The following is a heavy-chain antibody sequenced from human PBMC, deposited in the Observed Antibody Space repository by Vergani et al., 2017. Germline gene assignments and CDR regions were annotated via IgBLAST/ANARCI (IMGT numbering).Heavy chain of an antibody. CDR3: AKANPRNRGYDYLCYYHAMDV. D-gene: IGHD5-12*01. V-gene: IGHV3-23*01. Sequence: EVQLLESGGDLVQPGGSLRLSCAASGFTFNHYAMNWVRQAPGKGLEWVSGISGSGGSTYYAGSVKGRFTISRDSSKNTLYLQMNSLSAGDTAVYYCAKANPRNRGYDYLCYYHAMDVWGQGTTVTVSS. CDR2: ISGSGGST. J-gene: IGHJ6*02. CDR1: GFTFNHYA.